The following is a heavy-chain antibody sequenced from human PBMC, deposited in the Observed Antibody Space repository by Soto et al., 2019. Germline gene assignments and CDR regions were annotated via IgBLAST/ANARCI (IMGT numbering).Heavy chain of an antibody. V-gene: IGHV3-13*01. Sequence: GGSLRLSCAASGFTFSSYDMHWVRQATGKGLEWVSAIGTAGDTYYPGSVKGRFTISRENAKNSLYLQMNSLRAEDTAVYYCAREGFVVVPAAIDYYGMDVWGQGTTVTVSS. J-gene: IGHJ6*02. D-gene: IGHD2-2*01. CDR2: IGTAGDT. CDR1: GFTFSSYD. CDR3: AREGFVVVPAAIDYYGMDV.